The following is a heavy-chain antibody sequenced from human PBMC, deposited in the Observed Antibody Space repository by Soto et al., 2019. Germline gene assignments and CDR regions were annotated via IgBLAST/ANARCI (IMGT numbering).Heavy chain of an antibody. CDR1: GFTFSSYG. D-gene: IGHD1-26*01. V-gene: IGHV3-30*18. Sequence: PGGSLRLSCAASGFTFSSYGMHWVRQAPGKGLEWVAVISYDGSNKYYADSVKGRFTISRDNSKNTLYLQMNSLRAEDTALYYCAKGWEPENYYYYGMDVWGQGTTVTVSS. J-gene: IGHJ6*02. CDR3: AKGWEPENYYYYGMDV. CDR2: ISYDGSNK.